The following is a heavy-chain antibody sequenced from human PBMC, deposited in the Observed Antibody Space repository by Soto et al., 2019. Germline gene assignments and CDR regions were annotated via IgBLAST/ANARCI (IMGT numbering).Heavy chain of an antibody. V-gene: IGHV4-34*01. CDR2: INDRGSI. J-gene: IGHJ2*01. Sequence: QVQLQQWGAGKLRHLETLSLTCGVSGGSFSGYYWAWIRQYPGKGLEWIGEINDRGSINYNPSLKRRNSNTVDASKNHYTMAPMQRTTADTAGYCSGRESHHILTGPPRDWYFDLRSRGTLI. CDR1: GGSFSGYY. CDR3: GRESHHILTGPPRDWYFDL. D-gene: IGHD3-9*01.